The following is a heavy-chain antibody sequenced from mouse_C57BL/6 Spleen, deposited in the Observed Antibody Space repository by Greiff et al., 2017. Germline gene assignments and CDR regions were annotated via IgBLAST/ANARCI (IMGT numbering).Heavy chain of an antibody. D-gene: IGHD2-1*01. CDR1: GYTFTDYN. CDR3: AREGAYGNYEDY. V-gene: IGHV1-22*01. CDR2: INPNNGGT. J-gene: IGHJ2*01. Sequence: VQLQQSGPELVKPGASVKMSCKASGYTFTDYNMHWVKQSHGKSLEWLGYINPNNGGTSYNQKFKGKATLTVNKSSSTAYMELRSLTSEDSAVYYCAREGAYGNYEDYWGQGTTLTVSS.